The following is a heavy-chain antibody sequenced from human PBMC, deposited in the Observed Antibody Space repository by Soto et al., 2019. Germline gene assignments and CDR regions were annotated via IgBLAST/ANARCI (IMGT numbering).Heavy chain of an antibody. CDR1: GGTFSNYA. D-gene: IGHD2-2*01. CDR2: ITPIFGSS. Sequence: QVQLVQSGAEVKKPGSSVKVSCKASGGTFSNYAITWVRQAPGQGPEWMGGITPIFGSSNYAQKFQGRVTITADESTSTAYIELSSLRSDDTAVDYCARGRTPYLRTRYCSGTSCLPSYYYYGMDVWGQGTTVTVSS. V-gene: IGHV1-69*01. J-gene: IGHJ6*02. CDR3: ARGRTPYLRTRYCSGTSCLPSYYYYGMDV.